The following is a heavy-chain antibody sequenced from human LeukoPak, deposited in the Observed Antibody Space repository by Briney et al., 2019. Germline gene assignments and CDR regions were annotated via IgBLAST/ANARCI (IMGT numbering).Heavy chain of an antibody. J-gene: IGHJ4*02. Sequence: GGSLRLSCATSGFTFTIFGINWVRQAPGKGPEWVAFIRYDGSNKYYADSVKGRFTISRDKNTLYLQVDSLRAEDTAVYYCARPKQQMVPTYEYWGQGTLVTVSS. CDR1: GFTFTIFG. CDR3: ARPKQQMVPTYEY. D-gene: IGHD6-13*01. V-gene: IGHV3-30*02. CDR2: IRYDGSNK.